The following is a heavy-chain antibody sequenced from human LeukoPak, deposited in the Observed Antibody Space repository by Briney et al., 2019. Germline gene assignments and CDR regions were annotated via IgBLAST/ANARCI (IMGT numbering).Heavy chain of an antibody. CDR1: GFTLSSYE. CDR2: ISSSGSTI. J-gene: IGHJ6*02. CDR3: ARAIGDFGRYGVDV. D-gene: IGHD4-17*01. Sequence: PGGSLRLSCAASGFTLSSYEMKWVRQAPGKGLQWVSYISSSGSTIYYADSVKGRFTISRDNAKNSLYLQMNSLRVEDTAVYYCARAIGDFGRYGVDVWGQGTTITVFS. V-gene: IGHV3-48*03.